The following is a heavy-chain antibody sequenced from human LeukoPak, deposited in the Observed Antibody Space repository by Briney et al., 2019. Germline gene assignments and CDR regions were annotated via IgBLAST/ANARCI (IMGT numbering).Heavy chain of an antibody. CDR2: ITSSSSYI. Sequence: GGSLRLSCAASGFTFSSYSMNWVRQAPGKGLEWVSSITSSSSYIYYAGSVKGRFTISRDNAKNSLYLQMNSLRAEDTAVYYCARDSDVGYWGQGTLVTVSS. V-gene: IGHV3-21*01. CDR3: ARDSDVGY. J-gene: IGHJ4*02. CDR1: GFTFSSYS.